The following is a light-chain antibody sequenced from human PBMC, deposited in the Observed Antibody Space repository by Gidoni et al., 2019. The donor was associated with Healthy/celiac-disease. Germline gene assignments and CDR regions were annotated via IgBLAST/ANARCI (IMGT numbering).Light chain of an antibody. CDR1: KIGSKS. Sequence: SYVLTQPPSVSVAPGPTARITCGGNKIGSKSVHWYQQKPGQAPVLVVYDDSDRPSGIPERFSGSNSGNTATLTISRVEAGDEGDYYCQVWDTSSDHYVFGTGTKVTVL. J-gene: IGLJ1*01. V-gene: IGLV3-21*02. CDR3: QVWDTSSDHYV. CDR2: DDS.